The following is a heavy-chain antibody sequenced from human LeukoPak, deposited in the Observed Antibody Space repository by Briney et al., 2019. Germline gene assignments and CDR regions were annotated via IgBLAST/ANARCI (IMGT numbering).Heavy chain of an antibody. Sequence: TGGSLRLSCSASGFTFSGYGMSWVRRAPGKGLEWVSAISGSGVNIKYADSVKGRFTISRDNSKNTLYLQMNSLRAEDTAVYYCARDMTGDYYYMDVWGKGTTVTVSS. CDR2: ISGSGVNI. V-gene: IGHV3-23*01. CDR3: ARDMTGDYYYMDV. D-gene: IGHD1-14*01. CDR1: GFTFSGYG. J-gene: IGHJ6*03.